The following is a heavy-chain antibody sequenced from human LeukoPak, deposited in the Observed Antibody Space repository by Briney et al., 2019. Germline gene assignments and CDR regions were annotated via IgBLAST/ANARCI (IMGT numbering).Heavy chain of an antibody. CDR1: GFSFSSSS. V-gene: IGHV3-21*01. CDR2: ITSTSNYI. J-gene: IGHJ4*02. Sequence: GGSLRLSCAVSGFSFSSSSMNWVRQAPGKGLEWVSSITSTSNYIYYADSVKGRFTISRDNAKNSLYLQMNSLRAEDTAVYYCARDGSYSSSWRIDYWGQGTLVTVSS. CDR3: ARDGSYSSSWRIDY. D-gene: IGHD6-13*01.